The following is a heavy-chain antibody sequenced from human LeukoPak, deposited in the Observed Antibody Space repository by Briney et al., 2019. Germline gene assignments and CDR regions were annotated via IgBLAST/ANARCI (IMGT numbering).Heavy chain of an antibody. CDR2: IIPVFGTV. CDR1: SDTFTSFA. Sequence: SVKVSCKTSSDTFTSFAITWVRQAPGQGFEWMGTIIPVFGTVNYAQKFQGRVTITADESTSTAYMELSSLRSEDTAVYYCARALLGYCSSTSCYAGMDVWGQGTTVAVSS. J-gene: IGHJ6*02. CDR3: ARALLGYCSSTSCYAGMDV. V-gene: IGHV1-69*13. D-gene: IGHD2-2*01.